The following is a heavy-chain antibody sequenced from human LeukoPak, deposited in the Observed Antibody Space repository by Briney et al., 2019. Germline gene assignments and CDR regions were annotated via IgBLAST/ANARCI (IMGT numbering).Heavy chain of an antibody. J-gene: IGHJ6*02. D-gene: IGHD3-3*01. Sequence: HPGGSLRLSCAASGFTFSSYAMSWVRQAPGKGLEWVSAISGSGGSTYYADSVKGRFTISRDNSKNTLYLQMNSLRAEDTAVYYCARDLSPYYDFWSGYYTFGVYYYGMDVWGQGTTVTVSS. CDR3: ARDLSPYYDFWSGYYTFGVYYYGMDV. CDR2: ISGSGGST. V-gene: IGHV3-23*01. CDR1: GFTFSSYA.